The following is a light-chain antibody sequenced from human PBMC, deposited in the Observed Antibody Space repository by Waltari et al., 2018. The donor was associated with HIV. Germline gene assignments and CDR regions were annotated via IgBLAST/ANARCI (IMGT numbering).Light chain of an antibody. J-gene: IGKJ1*01. CDR2: GAS. CDR1: QSVSSN. CDR3: QQYNNWLRT. V-gene: IGKV3-15*01. Sequence: VMTQSPATLSVSPGERATLSCRASQSVSSNLAWYQQKPGQAPRLLIYGASTRATDIPARFSGSGSGTEFTLTISSLQSEDFAVYYCQQYNNWLRTFGQGTKVEIK.